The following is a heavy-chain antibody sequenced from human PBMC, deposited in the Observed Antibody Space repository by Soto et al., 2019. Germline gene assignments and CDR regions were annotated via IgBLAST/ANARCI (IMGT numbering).Heavy chain of an antibody. V-gene: IGHV3-74*01. CDR2: INSDETIT. CDR1: GFTFSNYW. CDR3: VCFECGRTAVVTAMEANGY. J-gene: IGHJ4*02. D-gene: IGHD2-21*02. Sequence: GVSLRLSCAASGFTFSNYWMHWVRQGPGKGLVWVSRINSDETITSYADSVKGRFTISRDNAKNTLYLQMSSLRVEDTALYYCVCFECGRTAVVTAMEANGYWGQGTLVTVSS.